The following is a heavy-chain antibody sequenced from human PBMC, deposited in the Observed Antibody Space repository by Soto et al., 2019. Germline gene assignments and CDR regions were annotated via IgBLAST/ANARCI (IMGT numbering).Heavy chain of an antibody. V-gene: IGHV3-66*01. J-gene: IGHJ3*02. D-gene: IGHD3-22*01. Sequence: PGGSLRLSCAASGFTVSSNYMSWVRQAPGKGLEWVSVIYSGGSTYYADSVKGRFTISRDNSKNTLYLQMNSLRAEDTAVYYCARDYYDSSGYYHDAFDIWGQGTMVTVS. CDR1: GFTVSSNY. CDR3: ARDYYDSSGYYHDAFDI. CDR2: IYSGGST.